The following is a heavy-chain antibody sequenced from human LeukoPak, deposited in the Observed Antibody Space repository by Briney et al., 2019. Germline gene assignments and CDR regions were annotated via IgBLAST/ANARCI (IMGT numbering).Heavy chain of an antibody. J-gene: IGHJ5*02. D-gene: IGHD2-15*01. V-gene: IGHV3-53*01. CDR1: GLTVGINY. Sequence: PGGSLRLSCAASGLTVGINYMSWVRQAPGKGLEWVSFMYADGSTDYADSVQGRFTISRDNSKNTLYLQMNSLRAEDTAVYYCARVGYCSGGSCYSNGWFDPWGQGTLVTVSS. CDR2: MYADGST. CDR3: ARVGYCSGGSCYSNGWFDP.